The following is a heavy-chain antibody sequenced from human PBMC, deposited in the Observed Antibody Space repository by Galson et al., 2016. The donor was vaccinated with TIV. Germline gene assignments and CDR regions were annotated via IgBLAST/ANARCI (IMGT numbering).Heavy chain of an antibody. CDR2: ISGGNSYI. J-gene: IGHJ4*02. Sequence: SLRLSCAASGFTFSSHTMNWVRQAPETRLELVSSISGGNSYIYYADSVKGRFTISRDNAKNSLFLQMNSLRGEDTAVYYCTRVPQTYSSSWYDFDYWGQGALVTVSS. V-gene: IGHV3-21*01. D-gene: IGHD6-13*01. CDR1: GFTFSSHT. CDR3: TRVPQTYSSSWYDFDY.